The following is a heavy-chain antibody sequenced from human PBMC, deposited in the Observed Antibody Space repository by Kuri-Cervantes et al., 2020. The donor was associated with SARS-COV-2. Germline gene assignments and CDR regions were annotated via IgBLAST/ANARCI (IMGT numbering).Heavy chain of an antibody. V-gene: IGHV1-58*01. Sequence: SVKVSCKASGFTFTSSSVQWVRQARGQRLEWIGWIVVGSGNTNYAQKFQERVTITRDMSTSTAYMELSSLRSEDTAVYYCAADYGGNTYYYYYGMDVWGQGTTVTVSS. D-gene: IGHD4-23*01. CDR1: GFTFTSSS. CDR2: IVVGSGNT. J-gene: IGHJ6*02. CDR3: AADYGGNTYYYYYGMDV.